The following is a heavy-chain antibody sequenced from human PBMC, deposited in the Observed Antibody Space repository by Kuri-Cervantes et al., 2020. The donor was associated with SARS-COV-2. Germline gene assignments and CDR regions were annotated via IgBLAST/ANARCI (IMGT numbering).Heavy chain of an antibody. J-gene: IGHJ4*02. CDR2: INPNSGGT. CDR1: GYTFTGYY. V-gene: IGHV1-2*06. CDR3: ARAGGLRRGYYYRLDF. Sequence: ASVKVSCKASGYTFTGYYMHWVRQAPGQGLEWMGRINPNSGGTNYAQKFQGRVTMTRDTSISTAYMELSRLRSDDTAVYYRARAGGLRRGYYYRLDFWGQGTLVTVSS. D-gene: IGHD3-22*01.